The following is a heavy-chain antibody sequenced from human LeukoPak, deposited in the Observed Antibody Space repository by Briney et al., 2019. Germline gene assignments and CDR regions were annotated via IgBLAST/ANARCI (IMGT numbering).Heavy chain of an antibody. J-gene: IGHJ4*02. D-gene: IGHD1-1*01. CDR1: GFTFRNYV. CDR2: TSSDLNVK. CDR3: AKAPPYKKYFDY. V-gene: IGHV3-30-3*01. Sequence: PGGSLRLSCAASGFTFRNYVIHWVRQAPGKGLEWVAVTSSDLNVKLYADSVKGRFTISRDNSKNTLYLQMNSLRAEDTAVYYCAKAPPYKKYFDYWGQGTLVTVSS.